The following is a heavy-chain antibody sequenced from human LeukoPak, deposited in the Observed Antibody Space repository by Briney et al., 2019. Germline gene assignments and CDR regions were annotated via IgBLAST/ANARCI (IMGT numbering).Heavy chain of an antibody. CDR1: GGSFSGYY. CDR3: ARDAPRSSWYLDY. CDR2: INHSGST. D-gene: IGHD6-13*01. V-gene: IGHV4-34*01. Sequence: SETLSLTCAVYGGSFSGYYWSWIRQPPGKGLEWIGEINHSGSTNYNPSLESRVTISVDTSKNQFSLKLSSVTAADTAVYFCARDAPRSSWYLDYWGQGTLVTVSS. J-gene: IGHJ4*02.